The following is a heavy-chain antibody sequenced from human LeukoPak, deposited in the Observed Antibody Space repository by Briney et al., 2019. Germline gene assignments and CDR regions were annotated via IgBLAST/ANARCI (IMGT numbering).Heavy chain of an antibody. CDR2: LFYSGST. Sequence: LRLSCAASGFTFSSYGMHWVRQHPGKGLEWIGFLFYSGSTYYNPSLKSRINISVDTSKNQFSLKLSSVTVADTAVYYCASGGVETTVIYYYAMDVWGQGTSVTVSS. D-gene: IGHD4-17*01. CDR1: GFTFSSYG. V-gene: IGHV4-31*02. CDR3: ASGGVETTVIYYYAMDV. J-gene: IGHJ6*02.